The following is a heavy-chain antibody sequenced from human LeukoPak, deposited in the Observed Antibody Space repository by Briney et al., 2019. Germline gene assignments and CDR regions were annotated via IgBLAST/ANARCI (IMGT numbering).Heavy chain of an antibody. CDR1: GGSFSGYY. CDR2: INHSGST. J-gene: IGHJ5*02. D-gene: IGHD3-10*01. Sequence: SETLSLTCAVYGGSFSGYYWSWIRQPPGKGLEWIGEINHSGSTNYNPSLKSRVTISVDMSKNQFSLKLSSVTAADTAVYYCARARNTMVRGVIGPWGQGTLVTVSS. CDR3: ARARNTMVRGVIGP. V-gene: IGHV4-34*01.